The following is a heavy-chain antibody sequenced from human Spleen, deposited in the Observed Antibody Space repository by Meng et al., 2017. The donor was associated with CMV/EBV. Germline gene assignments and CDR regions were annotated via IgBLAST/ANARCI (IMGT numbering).Heavy chain of an antibody. CDR1: GGSVSSGSYY. V-gene: IGHV3-20*04. J-gene: IGHJ3*02. Sequence: ETLSLTCTVSGGSVSSGSYYWSWIRQPPGKGLEWVSGINWNGGSTGYADSVKGRFTISRDNAKNSLYLQMNSLRAEDTALYYCARGGIPTVTTFRKNAFDIWGQGTMVTVSS. CDR3: ARGGIPTVTTFRKNAFDI. D-gene: IGHD4-17*01. CDR2: INWNGGST.